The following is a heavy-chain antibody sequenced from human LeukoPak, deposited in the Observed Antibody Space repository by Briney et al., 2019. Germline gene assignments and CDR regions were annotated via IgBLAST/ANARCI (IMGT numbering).Heavy chain of an antibody. CDR3: AKGVGTSYHYHMDV. Sequence: PGRSLRLSCAASGFTFDEYAMHWVRQPPGKGLEWVSGISWNSYDIGYADSVKGRFTISRDNAKNSLYLQMNSLRAEDMALYYCAKGVGTSYHYHMDVWGKGTTVIVS. CDR1: GFTFDEYA. D-gene: IGHD1-26*01. CDR2: ISWNSYDI. J-gene: IGHJ6*03. V-gene: IGHV3-9*03.